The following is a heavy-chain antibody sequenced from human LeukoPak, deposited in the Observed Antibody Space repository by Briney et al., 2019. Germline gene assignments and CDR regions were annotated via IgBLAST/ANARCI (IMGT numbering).Heavy chain of an antibody. CDR1: GYTFTGYY. J-gene: IGHJ5*02. D-gene: IGHD6-13*01. Sequence: ASVKVSCKASGYTFTGYYMHWGRRAPGQGLEWMGWINPNSGGTNYGQRFQGRVTMTRDTSISTAYMELSSLRSDDTAVYYCARDSGSSWTSRWFDPWGQGTLVTVSS. CDR3: ARDSGSSWTSRWFDP. CDR2: INPNSGGT. V-gene: IGHV1-2*02.